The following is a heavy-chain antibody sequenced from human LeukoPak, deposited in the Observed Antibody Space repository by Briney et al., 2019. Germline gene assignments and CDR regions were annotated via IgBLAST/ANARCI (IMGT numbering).Heavy chain of an antibody. D-gene: IGHD5-12*01. CDR1: GYTFIRNH. CDR3: ARLHDYYWYFDL. V-gene: IGHV1-46*01. Sequence: ASVKISCTASGYTFIRNHIHWVRQAPGQGLEWMGIINPSGGSTTYAQKFQGRVTMTRDTSTSTVYVELSSLRSEDTAVYYCARLHDYYWYFDLWGRGTLVTVSS. J-gene: IGHJ2*01. CDR2: INPSGGST.